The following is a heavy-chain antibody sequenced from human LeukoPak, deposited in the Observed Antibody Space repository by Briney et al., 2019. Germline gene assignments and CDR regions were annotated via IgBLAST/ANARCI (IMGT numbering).Heavy chain of an antibody. CDR2: ISYDGSNK. CDR3: ARAHIPPYYYYYYMDV. V-gene: IGHV3-30*03. D-gene: IGHD2-2*02. CDR1: GFTFSSYG. J-gene: IGHJ6*03. Sequence: GGSLRLSCAASGFTFSSYGMHWVRQAPGKGLEWVAVISYDGSNKYYADSVKGRFTISRDNSKNTLYLQMNSLRAEDTAVYYCARAHIPPYYYYYYMDVWGKGTTVTVSS.